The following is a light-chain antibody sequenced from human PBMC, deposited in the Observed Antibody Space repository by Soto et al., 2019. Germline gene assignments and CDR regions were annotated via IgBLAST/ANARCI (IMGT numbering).Light chain of an antibody. J-gene: IGKJ1*01. CDR3: QHYNSYSEA. CDR1: QAISSY. V-gene: IGKV1-8*01. CDR2: ATS. Sequence: AIRMTQSPSSLSASTGDRVTITCRASQAISSYLAWYQQKPGKAPKLLIYATSTLQGGVPSRFSGSGSGTEFTLTISSLQPDDFATYYCQHYNSYSEAFGQGTKVDIK.